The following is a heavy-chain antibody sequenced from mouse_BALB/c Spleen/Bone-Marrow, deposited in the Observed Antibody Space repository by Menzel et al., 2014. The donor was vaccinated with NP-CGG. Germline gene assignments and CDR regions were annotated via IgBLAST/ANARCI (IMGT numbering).Heavy chain of an antibody. D-gene: IGHD1-2*01. J-gene: IGHJ2*01. V-gene: IGHV14-3*02. CDR3: AGYYYGYYFGY. CDR1: GFNIKDTY. CDR2: IDPANGNT. Sequence: LVESGAELVKPGASVKLSCTASGFNIKDTYMHWVKQRPEQGLEWIGRIDPANGNTKYDPKFQGKATITADTSSNTAYLQLSSLTSEDTAVYYCAGYYYGYYFGYWGQGTTLTVPS.